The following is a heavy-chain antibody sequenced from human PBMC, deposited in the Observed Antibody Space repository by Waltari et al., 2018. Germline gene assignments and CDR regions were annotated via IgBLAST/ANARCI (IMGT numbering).Heavy chain of an antibody. D-gene: IGHD5-12*01. CDR3: ARVDQWFRGYSGYDLDY. Sequence: EVQLVESGGGLVKPGGSLRLSCAASGFTFSSYSMNWVRQAPGNGLAWVSSISSSSSYIYYADSVKGRFTISRDNAKNSLYLQMNSLRAEDTAVYYCARVDQWFRGYSGYDLDYWGQGTLVTVSS. CDR2: ISSSSSYI. CDR1: GFTFSSYS. V-gene: IGHV3-21*01. J-gene: IGHJ4*02.